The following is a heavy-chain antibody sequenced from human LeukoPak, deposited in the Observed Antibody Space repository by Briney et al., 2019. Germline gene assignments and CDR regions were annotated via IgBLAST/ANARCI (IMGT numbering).Heavy chain of an antibody. D-gene: IGHD2-21*01. CDR3: PRLSYVVGDTGNQYGWLDP. Sequence: SETLSLTCSVSGRSMNNYYWRWIRQPAQKGLEWVGCIYRDGSTNYIPSLKSRVTMSIDTSKNQFSLELSSVTAADTAVYYCPRLSYVVGDTGNQYGWLDPWGRGTLVTVSS. J-gene: IGHJ5*02. CDR2: IYRDGST. V-gene: IGHV4-4*07. CDR1: GRSMNNYY.